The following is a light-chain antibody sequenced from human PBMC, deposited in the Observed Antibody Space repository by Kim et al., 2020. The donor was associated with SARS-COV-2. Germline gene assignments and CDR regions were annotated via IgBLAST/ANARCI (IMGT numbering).Light chain of an antibody. CDR2: KAS. V-gene: IGKV1-5*03. Sequence: DIQMTQSPSTLSASVGDRVTITCRASQRIVNWLAWYQQKPGRAPKLLIYKASTLESGVPSRFSGSGSGTEFTLTISSLQPDDFATYYCQQYNNYPLTVGGRTKVDIK. CDR3: QQYNNYPLT. CDR1: QRIVNW. J-gene: IGKJ4*01.